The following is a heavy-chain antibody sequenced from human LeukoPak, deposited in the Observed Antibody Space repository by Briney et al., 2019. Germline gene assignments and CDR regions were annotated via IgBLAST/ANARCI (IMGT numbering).Heavy chain of an antibody. CDR3: ARLLLYCSSTSCPSPIDY. Sequence: GGSLRLSCAASGFTFSSYSMNWVRQAPGKGLVWVSSISSSSSYIYYADSVKGRFTISRDNAKNSLYLQMNSLRAEDTAVYYCARLLLYCSSTSCPSPIDYWGQGTLVTVSS. CDR2: ISSSSSYI. CDR1: GFTFSSYS. V-gene: IGHV3-21*01. D-gene: IGHD2-2*01. J-gene: IGHJ4*02.